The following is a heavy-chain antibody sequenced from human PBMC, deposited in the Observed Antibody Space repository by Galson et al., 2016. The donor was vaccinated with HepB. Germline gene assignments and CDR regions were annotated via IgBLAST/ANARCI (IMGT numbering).Heavy chain of an antibody. J-gene: IGHJ4*02. V-gene: IGHV4-31*03. D-gene: IGHD6-6*01. CDR3: ASIEYSSSSGFDY. Sequence: TLSLTCTVSGGSISSGNYYWSWIRQHPGKGLEWIGYIYYRGSTYYNPSLKSRLTISVDTSKNQFSLKLSSVTAADTAVYYCASIEYSSSSGFDYWGQGTLVTVSS. CDR2: IYYRGST. CDR1: GGSISSGNYY.